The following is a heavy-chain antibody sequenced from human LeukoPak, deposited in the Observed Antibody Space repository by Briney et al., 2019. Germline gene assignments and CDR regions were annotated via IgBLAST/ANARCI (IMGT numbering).Heavy chain of an antibody. J-gene: IGHJ4*02. CDR1: GYTFTGYY. D-gene: IGHD1-26*01. CDR2: INPNSGGT. CDR3: ARAGSYKGFYYFDY. V-gene: IGHV1-2*02. Sequence: ASVKVSCKASGYTFTGYYMHWVRQAPGQGLEWMGWINPNSGGTNYAQKFQGRVTMTRDTSISTAYMELSRLRSDDTAVYYCARAGSYKGFYYFDYWGQGTLVTVSS.